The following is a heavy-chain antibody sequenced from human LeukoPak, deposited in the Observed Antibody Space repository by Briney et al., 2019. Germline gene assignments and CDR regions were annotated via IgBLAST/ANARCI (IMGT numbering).Heavy chain of an antibody. CDR1: GGSFSGYY. Sequence: SETLSLTCAVYGGSFSGYYWSWIRQPPGKGLEWIGEINHSGSTNYNPSLKSRVTISVDTSKNQFSLKLSSVTAADTAVYYCARQGPLGVVVLTATNPDWYFDLWSRGTLVTVSS. V-gene: IGHV4-34*01. D-gene: IGHD2-15*01. CDR2: INHSGST. CDR3: ARQGPLGVVVLTATNPDWYFDL. J-gene: IGHJ2*01.